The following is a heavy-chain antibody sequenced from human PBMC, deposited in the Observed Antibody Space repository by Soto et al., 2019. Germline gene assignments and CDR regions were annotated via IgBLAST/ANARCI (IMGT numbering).Heavy chain of an antibody. CDR1: GFTFGHYA. CDR3: AREGLEAATLVY. J-gene: IGHJ4*02. D-gene: IGHD2-15*01. CDR2: ISYDGDNE. V-gene: IGHV3-30*03. Sequence: PGGSLRLSCAASGFTFGHYAMHWVRQAPGKGLEWLAIISYDGDNEYYAGSVRGRFTISRDNSKNTLYLQMNSLRAEDTAVYYCAREGLEAATLVYWGQGTLVTVSS.